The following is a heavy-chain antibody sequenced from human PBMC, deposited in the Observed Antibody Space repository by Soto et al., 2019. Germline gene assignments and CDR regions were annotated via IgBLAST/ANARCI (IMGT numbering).Heavy chain of an antibody. J-gene: IGHJ6*02. D-gene: IGHD3-16*01. CDR1: GFTFSSYS. CDR3: ASAPWGGASYGMDV. CDR2: ISSSSSYI. V-gene: IGHV3-21*01. Sequence: EVQLVESGGGLVKPGGSLRLSCAASGFTFSSYSMNWVRQAPGKGLEWVSSISSSSSYIYYADSVKGRFTISRDNAKKSLYLQMNSLRAEDTAVYYCASAPWGGASYGMDVWGQGTTVTVSS.